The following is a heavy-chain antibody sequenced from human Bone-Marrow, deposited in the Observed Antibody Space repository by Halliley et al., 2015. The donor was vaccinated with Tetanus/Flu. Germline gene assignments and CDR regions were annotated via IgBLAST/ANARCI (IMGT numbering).Heavy chain of an antibody. Sequence: PSLTCTVLGDSIDSAKWWHWVRQSPRKGLEWIGEIYFSGTTNYSPSLKTRASISFDKSKDQFSLNLTSVTAADTALYYCARVGDIGFGAHSYGLDVWGQGTPVTVTS. J-gene: IGHJ6*02. CDR1: GDSIDSAKW. D-gene: IGHD5-12*01. CDR3: ARVGDIGFGAHSYGLDV. V-gene: IGHV4-4*02. CDR2: IYFSGTT.